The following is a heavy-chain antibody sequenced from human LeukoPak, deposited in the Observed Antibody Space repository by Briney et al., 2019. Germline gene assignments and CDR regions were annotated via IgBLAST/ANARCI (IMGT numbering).Heavy chain of an antibody. CDR3: ALGALVASTTNLASTV. CDR2: INPNSADT. V-gene: IGHV1-2*02. D-gene: IGHD5-12*01. Sequence: ASVKVSCKGSGYNFNDYYIQWVRQAPGQGLESLGWINPNSADTYYAQKFQGRVTLTRDTSTTTAYMELSSLTSDDTAVYYCALGALVASTTNLASTVWGQGTTVTVSS. CDR1: GYNFNDYY. J-gene: IGHJ3*01.